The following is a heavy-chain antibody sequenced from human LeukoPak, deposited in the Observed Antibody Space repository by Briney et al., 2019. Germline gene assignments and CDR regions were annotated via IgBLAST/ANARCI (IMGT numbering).Heavy chain of an antibody. CDR2: LYYTGSS. CDR1: GGSISSNIYY. V-gene: IGHV4-39*01. Sequence: SETLSLTCTVSGGSISSNIYYWGWIRQPPGKGRECIGSLYYTGSSYYNPSLKSRVTISVDTSKKQFSLRLSSVTAADTAVYYCASRYGDYGLYYFDYWGQGTLVTVSS. D-gene: IGHD4-17*01. J-gene: IGHJ4*02. CDR3: ASRYGDYGLYYFDY.